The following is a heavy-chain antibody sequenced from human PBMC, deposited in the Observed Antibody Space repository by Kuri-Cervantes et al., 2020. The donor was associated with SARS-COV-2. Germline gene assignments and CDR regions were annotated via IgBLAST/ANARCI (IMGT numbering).Heavy chain of an antibody. CDR1: GLTFSSYA. D-gene: IGHD4-17*01. J-gene: IGHJ4*02. Sequence: GESLKISCAASGLTFSSYAMSWVRQAPGKGLEWVSAISGSGGSTYYADSVKGRFTISRDNSKDTLYLQMNGLRTDDAALYYCAKDNGDFAFDYWGQGTLVTVSS. V-gene: IGHV3-23*01. CDR2: ISGSGGST. CDR3: AKDNGDFAFDY.